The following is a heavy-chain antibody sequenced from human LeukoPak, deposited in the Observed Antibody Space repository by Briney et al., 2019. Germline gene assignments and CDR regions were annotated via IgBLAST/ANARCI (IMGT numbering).Heavy chain of an antibody. CDR1: GFTVSSNY. CDR2: ISGSGGST. J-gene: IGHJ4*02. CDR3: ARVWPTRTLDY. Sequence: GGSLRLSCAASGFTVSSNYMSWVRQAPGKGLEWVSAISGSGGSTYYADSVKGRFTISRDNAKNSLYLQMNSLRAEDTAVYYCARVWPTRTLDYWGQGTLVIVSS. D-gene: IGHD1-14*01. V-gene: IGHV3-53*01.